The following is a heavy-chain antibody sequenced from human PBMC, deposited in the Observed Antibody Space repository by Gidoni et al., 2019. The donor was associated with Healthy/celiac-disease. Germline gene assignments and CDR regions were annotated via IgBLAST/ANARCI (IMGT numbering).Heavy chain of an antibody. CDR3: ASFPYCGGDCYPYYFDY. V-gene: IGHV3-48*02. CDR2: ISSSSSTI. CDR1: GFTFSSYS. Sequence: EVQLVESGGGLVQPGGSLRLSCAASGFTFSSYSMNWVRQAPGKGLEWVSYISSSSSTIYYADSVKGRFTISRDNAKNSLYLQMNSLRDEDTAVYYCASFPYCGGDCYPYYFDYWGQGTLVTVSS. D-gene: IGHD2-21*02. J-gene: IGHJ4*02.